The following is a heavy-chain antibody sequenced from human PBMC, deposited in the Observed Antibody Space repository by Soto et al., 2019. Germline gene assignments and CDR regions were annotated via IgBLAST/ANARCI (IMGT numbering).Heavy chain of an antibody. J-gene: IGHJ5*02. CDR1: GYTFTSYD. CDR3: ARGFNRNALRYFDGVFWFDP. V-gene: IGHV1-8*01. CDR2: MNPNSGNT. Sequence: GASVKVSCKASGYTFTSYDINWVRQATGQGLEWMGWMNPNSGNTGYAQKFQGRVTMTRNTSISTAYMELSSLRSEDTAVYYCARGFNRNALRYFDGVFWFDPWGQGTLVTVSS. D-gene: IGHD3-9*01.